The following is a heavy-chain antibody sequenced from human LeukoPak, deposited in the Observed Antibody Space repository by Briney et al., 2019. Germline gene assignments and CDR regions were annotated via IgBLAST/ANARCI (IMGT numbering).Heavy chain of an antibody. V-gene: IGHV4-4*02. Sequence: PSETLSLTCAVSGGSISSSNWWSWVRQPPGKGLEWIGEIYHSGSTYYNPSLKSRVTISVDTSKNQFSLKLSSVTAADTAVYYCARAYAYYDILTGYFPYNWFDPWGQGTLVTVSS. J-gene: IGHJ5*02. CDR2: IYHSGST. D-gene: IGHD3-9*01. CDR1: GGSISSSNW. CDR3: ARAYAYYDILTGYFPYNWFDP.